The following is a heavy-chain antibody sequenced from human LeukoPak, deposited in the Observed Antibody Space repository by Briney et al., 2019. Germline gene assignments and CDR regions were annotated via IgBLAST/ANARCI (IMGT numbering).Heavy chain of an antibody. CDR2: IGTAGDT. Sequence: GGSLRLSCAASGFTFSSYDMHWVRQATGKGLEWVSAIGTAGDTYYPGSVKGRFTISRENAKNSLYLQMNSLRAGDTAVYYCARGTMITSGGVTQKGAFDIWGQGTMVTVSS. D-gene: IGHD3-16*01. V-gene: IGHV3-13*01. CDR1: GFTFSSYD. CDR3: ARGTMITSGGVTQKGAFDI. J-gene: IGHJ3*02.